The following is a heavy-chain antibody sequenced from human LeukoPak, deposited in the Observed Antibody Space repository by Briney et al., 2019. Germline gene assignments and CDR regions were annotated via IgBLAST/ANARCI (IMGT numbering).Heavy chain of an antibody. CDR1: GYIFTTYA. D-gene: IGHD1-26*01. CDR3: ARVGGSYGDF. Sequence: ASVKVSCKASGYIFTTYAMHWVRQAPGQRLEWMGWINAGNGNTKYSRKFQGRVTLTRDTSANTVYMELSSLRSEDTAVYYCARVGGSYGDFWGQGTLVTVSS. V-gene: IGHV1-3*01. J-gene: IGHJ4*02. CDR2: INAGNGNT.